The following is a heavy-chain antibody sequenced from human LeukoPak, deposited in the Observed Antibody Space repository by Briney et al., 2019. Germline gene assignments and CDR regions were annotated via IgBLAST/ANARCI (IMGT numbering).Heavy chain of an antibody. Sequence: GGSLRLSCVASGFTFSNYAMIWVRQAPGKGPQWVSVISAGGVSLFSGSGSAAYYADSVKGRFTISRDSSKNTLFLHMNTLRAEDTAIYYCAKDRTVGASYWYFDLWGRGTLVTVSS. CDR3: AKDRTVGASYWYFDL. CDR1: GFTFSNYA. V-gene: IGHV3-23*01. D-gene: IGHD1-26*01. CDR2: ISAGGVSLFSGSGSAA. J-gene: IGHJ2*01.